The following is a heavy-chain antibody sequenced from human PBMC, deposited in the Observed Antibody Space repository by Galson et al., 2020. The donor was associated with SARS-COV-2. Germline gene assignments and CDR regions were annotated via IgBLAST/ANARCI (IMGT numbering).Heavy chain of an antibody. CDR1: GGSISSYY. V-gene: IGHV4-59*01. D-gene: IGHD3-9*01. CDR3: ARERYDILTGYYGADAFDI. J-gene: IGHJ3*02. Sequence: TETLSLTCTVSGGSISSYYWSWLRQPQGKGLEGIGYIYYSGSTNYNPSLKSRVTISVDTSKNQFSLKLSSVNAADTAVYYCARERYDILTGYYGADAFDIWGQGTMVTVSS. CDR2: IYYSGST.